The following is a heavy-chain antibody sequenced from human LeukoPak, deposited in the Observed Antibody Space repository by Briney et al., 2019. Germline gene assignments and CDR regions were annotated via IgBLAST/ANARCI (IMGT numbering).Heavy chain of an antibody. CDR1: GGTFSSYA. V-gene: IGHV1-69*13. Sequence: SVKVSCKASGGTFSSYAISWVRQAPGQGLEWMGGIIPIFGTANYAQKFQGRVTITADESTSTAYMELSSLRSEDTAVYYCARAKQQLVQGFDYWGQGTLVTVSS. CDR3: ARAKQQLVQGFDY. CDR2: IIPIFGTA. D-gene: IGHD6-13*01. J-gene: IGHJ4*02.